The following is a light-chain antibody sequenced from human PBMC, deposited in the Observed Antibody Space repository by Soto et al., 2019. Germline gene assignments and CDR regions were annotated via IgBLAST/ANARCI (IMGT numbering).Light chain of an antibody. J-gene: IGKJ5*01. CDR3: QQYGSPTSP. V-gene: IGKV3D-20*01. CDR1: QRVXSSY. CDR2: DAS. Sequence: SASALCLSKGERSTLACGASQRVXSSYGAWYGQKPGLAPRLLXADASSRATGSPDRLSGSGSGTDFTLTISRLDPEDFSVYYCQQYGSPTSPVGQGTRLAIK.